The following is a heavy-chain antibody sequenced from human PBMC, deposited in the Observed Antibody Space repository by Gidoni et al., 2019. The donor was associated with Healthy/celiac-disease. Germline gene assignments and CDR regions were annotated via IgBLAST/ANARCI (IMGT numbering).Heavy chain of an antibody. Sequence: QVQLVESGGGVVQPGRSRRLSCAASGFTFSSYGMHWVRQAPGKGLEWVAVIWYDGSNKYYADSVKGRFTISRDNSKNTLYLQMNSLRAEDTAVYYCARDKYGDSYYFDYWGQGTLVTVSS. CDR2: IWYDGSNK. CDR1: GFTFSSYG. J-gene: IGHJ4*02. CDR3: ARDKYGDSYYFDY. V-gene: IGHV3-33*01. D-gene: IGHD4-17*01.